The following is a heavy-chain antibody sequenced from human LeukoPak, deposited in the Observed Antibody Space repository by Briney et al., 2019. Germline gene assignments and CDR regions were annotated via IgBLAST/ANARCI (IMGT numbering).Heavy chain of an antibody. D-gene: IGHD1-26*01. CDR1: GGSFRDYY. J-gene: IGHJ6*03. V-gene: IGHV4-34*01. CDR3: ARVQGGSYVYYYYYYMDV. CDR2: INHSGST. Sequence: SETLSLTCAVYGGSFRDYYWSWIRQPPGKGLEWIGEINHSGSTNYNPSLKSRVTISLDTSKNQFSLKLTSVTAADTAVYYCARVQGGSYVYYYYYYMDVWGKGTTVTVSS.